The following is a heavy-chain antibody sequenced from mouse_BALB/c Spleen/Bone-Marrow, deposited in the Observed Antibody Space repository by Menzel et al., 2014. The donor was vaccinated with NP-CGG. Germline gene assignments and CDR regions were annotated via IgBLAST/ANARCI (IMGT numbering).Heavy chain of an antibody. J-gene: IGHJ3*01. V-gene: IGHV1S56*01. CDR3: ARDDYAY. CDR2: IYPGNVNT. Sequence: VQLQQSGPELVKPGASVRISCKASGYTFTSYCIHWVKQRPGQGLEWIGWIYPGNVNTKYNEKFKGKATLTADKSSSTAYMQLSSLTSEDSAVYFCARDDYAYWGQGTLVTVSA. CDR1: GYTFTSYC. D-gene: IGHD2-4*01.